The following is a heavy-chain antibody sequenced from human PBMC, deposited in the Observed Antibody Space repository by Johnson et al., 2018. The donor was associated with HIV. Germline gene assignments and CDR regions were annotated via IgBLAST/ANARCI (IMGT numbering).Heavy chain of an antibody. CDR3: ARDTSGEGRAFDI. CDR2: ISGSGGST. Sequence: VQLVESGGGLVQPGGSLRLSCAVSGFTFSSYAMSWVRQAPGKGLEWVSAISGSGGSTYYADSVKGRFTISRDNAKNSLDLQMNSLRAEDTAVYYCARDTSGEGRAFDIWGQGTMVTVSS. CDR1: GFTFSSYA. V-gene: IGHV3-23*04. D-gene: IGHD3-10*01. J-gene: IGHJ3*02.